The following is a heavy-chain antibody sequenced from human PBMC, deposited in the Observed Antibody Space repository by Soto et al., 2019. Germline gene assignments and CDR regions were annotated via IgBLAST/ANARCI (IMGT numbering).Heavy chain of an antibody. CDR2: ISSSSSYI. CDR1: GFTFSSYS. Sequence: GGSLRLSCAASGFTFSSYSMNWVRQAPGKGLEWVSSISSSSSYIYYADSVKGRFTISRDNAKNSLYLQMNSLRAEDTAVYYCARENGGWRIDPWGQGTLVTVYS. CDR3: ARENGGWRIDP. J-gene: IGHJ5*02. D-gene: IGHD2-15*01. V-gene: IGHV3-21*01.